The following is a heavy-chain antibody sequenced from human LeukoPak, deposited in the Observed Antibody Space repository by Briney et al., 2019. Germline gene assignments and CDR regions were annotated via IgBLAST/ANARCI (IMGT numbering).Heavy chain of an antibody. CDR1: GDSISSSSYY. D-gene: IGHD3-10*01. V-gene: IGHV4-39*01. J-gene: IGHJ4*02. Sequence: SETLSLTCTVSGDSISSSSYYWGWIRQPPGKGLEWLGSLYYSGSTYYNPSLKSRVTISVDTSKNQFSLKLSSVTAADTAVYYCARHGYHYYGSGNPKQFDYWGQGTLVTVSS. CDR3: ARHGYHYYGSGNPKQFDY. CDR2: LYYSGST.